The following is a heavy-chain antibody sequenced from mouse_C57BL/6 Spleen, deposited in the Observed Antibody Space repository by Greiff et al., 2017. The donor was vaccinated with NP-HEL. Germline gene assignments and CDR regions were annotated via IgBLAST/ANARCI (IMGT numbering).Heavy chain of an antibody. CDR3: ARETHGLFY. D-gene: IGHD6-2*01. Sequence: EVMLVESGGGLVKPGGSLKLSCAASGFTFSSYAMSWVRQTPEKRLEWVATISDGGSYTYYPANVKGRFTISRDNAKNNLYLQMSHLKSEDTAMYYCARETHGLFYWGKGTTLTVSS. CDR2: ISDGGSYT. V-gene: IGHV5-4*01. J-gene: IGHJ2*01. CDR1: GFTFSSYA.